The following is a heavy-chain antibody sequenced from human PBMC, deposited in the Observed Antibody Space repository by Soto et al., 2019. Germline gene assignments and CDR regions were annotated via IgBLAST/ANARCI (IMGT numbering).Heavy chain of an antibody. D-gene: IGHD6-6*01. Sequence: SGPTLVNPTQTLTLTCTFSGFSLSTSGMRVSWIRQPPGKALEWLARIDWDDDKFYSTSLKTRLTISKDTSKNQVVLTMTNMDPVDTATYYCARIPDSSSSGIDAFDIWGQGTIVTVSS. J-gene: IGHJ3*02. V-gene: IGHV2-70*04. CDR2: IDWDDDK. CDR3: ARIPDSSSSGIDAFDI. CDR1: GFSLSTSGMR.